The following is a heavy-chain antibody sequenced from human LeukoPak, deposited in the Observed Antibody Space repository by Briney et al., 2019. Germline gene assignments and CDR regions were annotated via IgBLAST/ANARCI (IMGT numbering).Heavy chain of an antibody. V-gene: IGHV3-7*01. CDR1: GFTFSSYW. CDR2: IKQDGSEK. J-gene: IGHJ4*02. D-gene: IGHD6-19*01. CDR3: ARDQVATAIAVADNFDY. Sequence: GGSLRLSCAASGFTFSSYWMSWVRQAPGKGLEWVANIKQDGSEKYYVDSVKGRFTISRDNAKNTLYLQMNSLRAEDTAVYYCARDQVATAIAVADNFDYWGQGTLVTVSS.